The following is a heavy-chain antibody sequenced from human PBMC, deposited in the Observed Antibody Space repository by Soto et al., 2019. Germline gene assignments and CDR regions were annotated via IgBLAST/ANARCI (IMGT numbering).Heavy chain of an antibody. CDR1: GFNFSTSA. CDR2: ISDGSRFT. J-gene: IGHJ4*01. CDR3: AKSGPTNYFDS. V-gene: IGHV3-23*01. D-gene: IGHD1-26*01. Sequence: GESLRLSCEAAGFNFSTSAMTWVRQAAGKGPEWVSTISDGSRFTYYADSVRSRITISRDDSKKILFLQMSSLRAEDTAVYFCAKSGPTNYFDSWGQGSLVTVSS.